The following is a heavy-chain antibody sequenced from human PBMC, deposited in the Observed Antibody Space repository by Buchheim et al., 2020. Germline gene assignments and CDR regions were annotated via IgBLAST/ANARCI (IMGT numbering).Heavy chain of an antibody. CDR3: VRLDYGRIDC. D-gene: IGHD4-17*01. J-gene: IGHJ4*02. CDR2: IYYSGTT. CDR1: GGSISSSSYN. V-gene: IGHV4-39*01. Sequence: QLQLQESGPGLVKPSETLSLTCTVSGGSISSSSYNWGWIRQPPGKGLEWIGSIYYSGTTYYNPSLKSRVTVSVDASKNQFSLKLSSATAADTAVYYCVRLDYGRIDCWGQGTL.